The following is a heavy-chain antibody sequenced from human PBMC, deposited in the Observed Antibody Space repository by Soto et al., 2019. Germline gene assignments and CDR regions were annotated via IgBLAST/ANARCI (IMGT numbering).Heavy chain of an antibody. CDR3: WRESRDTWDSEAS. V-gene: IGHV4-4*07. Sequence: PAETLSPPCTVSGGAIISYRCSLVGHPSCKRREWIGRLNNFANTHYNPSLKSRVTVSVDTSRNQFFLTLRSVTAADQAAYHCWRESRDTWDSEASWGQGAPVTVCS. CDR1: GGAIISYR. J-gene: IGHJ5*02. CDR2: LNNFANT. D-gene: IGHD1-26*01.